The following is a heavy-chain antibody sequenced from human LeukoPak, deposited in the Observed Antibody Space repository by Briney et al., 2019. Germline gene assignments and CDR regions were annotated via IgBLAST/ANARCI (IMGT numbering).Heavy chain of an antibody. Sequence: SETLSLTCTVSGGSISRYYWSWIRQPPVRGLEWIGYIDYSGSSNSNPSLKSRVTISLDTSNNQFSLKLSSVTAADTAVYYCARGLRLSASGTNFDFWGQGTLVSVSS. V-gene: IGHV4-59*01. CDR1: GGSISRYY. CDR3: ARGLRLSASGTNFDF. CDR2: IDYSGSS. J-gene: IGHJ4*02. D-gene: IGHD6-13*01.